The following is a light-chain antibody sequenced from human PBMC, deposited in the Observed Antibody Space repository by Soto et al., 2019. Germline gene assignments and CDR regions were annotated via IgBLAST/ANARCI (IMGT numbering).Light chain of an antibody. V-gene: IGKV2D-29*01. J-gene: IGKJ4*01. CDR3: MQSIQLPLT. CDR1: QSLLHSDGRAY. Sequence: DIVMTQIPLSLSVTPGQPASISCKSSQSLLHSDGRAYLYWYLQKAGQTPQLLIYEVSKRFSGVPDRFSGSGSGTDFTLTISRVEAEDVGIYYCMQSIQLPLTFGGGTKVEIK. CDR2: EVS.